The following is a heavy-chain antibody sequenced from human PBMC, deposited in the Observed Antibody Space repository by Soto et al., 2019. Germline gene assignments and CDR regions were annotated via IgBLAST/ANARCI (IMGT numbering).Heavy chain of an antibody. Sequence: SVKVSCKASGFTFTSSAVQWVRQARGQRLEWIGWIVVGSGNTNYAQKFQERVTITRDMSTSTAYMELRSLRSDDTAVYYCARVYYDILTGYEYYYYYYMDVWGKGTTVTVSS. V-gene: IGHV1-58*01. D-gene: IGHD3-9*01. CDR1: GFTFTSSA. CDR2: IVVGSGNT. CDR3: ARVYYDILTGYEYYYYYYMDV. J-gene: IGHJ6*03.